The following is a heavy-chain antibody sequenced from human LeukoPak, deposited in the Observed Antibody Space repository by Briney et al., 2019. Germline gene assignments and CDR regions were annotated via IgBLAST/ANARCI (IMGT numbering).Heavy chain of an antibody. V-gene: IGHV4-59*11. J-gene: IGHJ4*02. CDR2: VFNGGTT. Sequence: PSETLSLTCTVSGGSITDHFWSWIRQPPGKELEWIGYVFNGGTTNYNPSLKSRVTMSIDPSRDQFSLRLSSVTTADTAIYYCASRPAGSTWYGVFDFWSQGTLVTVSS. CDR3: ASRPAGSTWYGVFDF. D-gene: IGHD6-13*01. CDR1: GGSITDHF.